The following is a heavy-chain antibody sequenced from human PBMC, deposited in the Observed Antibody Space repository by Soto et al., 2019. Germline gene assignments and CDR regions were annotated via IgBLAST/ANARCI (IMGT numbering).Heavy chain of an antibody. D-gene: IGHD4-17*01. CDR1: GGSISNDDFY. CDR2: IYYNGNT. Sequence: QVQLQESGPGLVNPSQTLSLTCTVSGGSISNDDFYWSWIRQPPGKGLEWIGHIYYNGNTYYNPSLKCRLTMSLDTSQNQFSLHLSSVIAADSASYFCARATTVTSSFFYYGLDVWGQGTTVTVSS. V-gene: IGHV4-30-4*08. J-gene: IGHJ6*02. CDR3: ARATTVTSSFFYYGLDV.